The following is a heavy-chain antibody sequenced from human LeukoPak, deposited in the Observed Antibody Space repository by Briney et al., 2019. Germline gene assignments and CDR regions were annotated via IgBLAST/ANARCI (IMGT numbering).Heavy chain of an antibody. J-gene: IGHJ5*02. Sequence: SETLSLTCAVYGGSLSGYYWSWIRQPPGKGLEWIGEINHSGSTNYNPSLKSRVTISVDTSKNQFSLKLSSVTAADTAVYYCARDPIHYTRKRFDPWGQGTLVTVSS. CDR3: ARDPIHYTRKRFDP. D-gene: IGHD3-10*01. CDR2: INHSGST. V-gene: IGHV4-34*01. CDR1: GGSLSGYY.